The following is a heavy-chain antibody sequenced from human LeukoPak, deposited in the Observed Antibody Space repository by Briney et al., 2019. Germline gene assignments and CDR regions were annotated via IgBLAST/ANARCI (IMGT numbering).Heavy chain of an antibody. Sequence: PGGSLRLSCAASGFTFSSYGMHWVRQAPGKGLEWVAVIWYDGSNKYYADSVKGRFTISRDNSKNTLYLQMNSLRAEGTSVYYCARDTNGDGWFDPWGQGTLVTVSS. D-gene: IGHD4-17*01. CDR3: ARDTNGDGWFDP. V-gene: IGHV3-33*01. CDR2: IWYDGSNK. J-gene: IGHJ5*02. CDR1: GFTFSSYG.